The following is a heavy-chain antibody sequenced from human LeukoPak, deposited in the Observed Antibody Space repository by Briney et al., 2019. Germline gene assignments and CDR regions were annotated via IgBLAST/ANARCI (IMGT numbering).Heavy chain of an antibody. CDR3: AKDSEYSSSSDYYYYMDV. D-gene: IGHD6-6*01. CDR2: ISGSGGST. V-gene: IGHV3-23*01. Sequence: QSGGSLRLSCAASGFTFSSYSMNWVRQAPGKGLEWVSAISGSGGSTYYADSVKGRFTISRDNSKNTLYLQMNSLGAEDTAVYYCAKDSEYSSSSDYYYYMDVWGKGTTVTVSS. CDR1: GFTFSSYS. J-gene: IGHJ6*03.